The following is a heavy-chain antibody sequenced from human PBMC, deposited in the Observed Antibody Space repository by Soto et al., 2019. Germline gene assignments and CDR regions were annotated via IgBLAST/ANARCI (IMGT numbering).Heavy chain of an antibody. CDR3: TRLLSAAQDY. D-gene: IGHD6-13*01. CDR2: IRDRAYDYAT. V-gene: IGHV3-73*01. Sequence: EVLLVESGGGLVQPGGSLKLSCAASGFVFKDSSIHWVRQASGKGLWWVGRIRDRAYDYATAYAASVTGRFTISRDDSTNTAYLQMNSLETEDTAVYYCTRLLSAAQDYWGQGTLVTVSS. CDR1: GFVFKDSS. J-gene: IGHJ4*02.